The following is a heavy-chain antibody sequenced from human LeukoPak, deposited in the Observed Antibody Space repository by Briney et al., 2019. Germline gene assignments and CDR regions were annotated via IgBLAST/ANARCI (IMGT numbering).Heavy chain of an antibody. V-gene: IGHV3-7*01. CDR3: ARAGIFGGYYYDSSGYYYFDY. Sequence: GGSLRLSCAASGFTFSSYWMSWVRQAPGKGLEWVANIKQDGSEKYYVDSVKGRFTISRDNAKNSLYLQMNSLRAEDTAVYYCARAGIFGGYYYDSSGYYYFDYWGQGTLVTVSS. J-gene: IGHJ4*02. CDR1: GFTFSSYW. CDR2: IKQDGSEK. D-gene: IGHD3-22*01.